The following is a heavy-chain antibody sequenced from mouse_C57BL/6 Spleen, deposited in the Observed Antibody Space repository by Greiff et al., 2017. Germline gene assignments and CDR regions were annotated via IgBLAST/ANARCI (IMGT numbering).Heavy chain of an antibody. V-gene: IGHV5-6*01. J-gene: IGHJ4*01. D-gene: IGHD1-1*01. Sequence: EVKLVESGGDLVKPGGSLKLSCAASGFTFSSYGMSWVRQTPDKRLEWVATISSGGSYTSYPDRVQGLFTIARDNAKNTLYLPISSLKSEDTAMYYCARHLHYYGSSYDAMDYWGQGTSVTVSS. CDR1: GFTFSSYG. CDR2: ISSGGSYT. CDR3: ARHLHYYGSSYDAMDY.